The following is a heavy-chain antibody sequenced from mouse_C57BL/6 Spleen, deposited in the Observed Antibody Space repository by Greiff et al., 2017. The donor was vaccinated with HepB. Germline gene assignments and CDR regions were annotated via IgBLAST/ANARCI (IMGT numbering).Heavy chain of an antibody. J-gene: IGHJ4*01. CDR3: ARGTAQATRYYYAMDY. V-gene: IGHV1-52*01. CDR2: IDPSDSET. Sequence: QVQLQQPGAELVRPGSSVKLSCKASGYTFTSYWMHWVKQRPIHGLEWIGNIDPSDSETHYNQKFKDKATLTVDKSSSTAYMQLSSLTSEDSAVYYCARGTAQATRYYYAMDYWGQGTSVTVSS. CDR1: GYTFTSYW. D-gene: IGHD3-2*02.